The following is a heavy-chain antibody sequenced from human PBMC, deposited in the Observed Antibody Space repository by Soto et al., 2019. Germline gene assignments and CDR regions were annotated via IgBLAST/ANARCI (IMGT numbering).Heavy chain of an antibody. J-gene: IGHJ4*02. CDR2: IHYSGST. Sequence: PSETLSLTCTVSGGSLISYYWSWIRQPPGKGLEWIGNIHYSGSTYYDSSLQSRVTISIDTSKNQFSLKLSSVTATDTAVYYCASQHYYDSSGYYVVYWGQGTLVTVSS. CDR1: GGSLISYY. CDR3: ASQHYYDSSGYYVVY. V-gene: IGHV4-59*04. D-gene: IGHD3-22*01.